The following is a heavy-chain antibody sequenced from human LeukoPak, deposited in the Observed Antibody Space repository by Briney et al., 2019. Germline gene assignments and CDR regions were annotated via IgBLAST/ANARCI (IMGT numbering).Heavy chain of an antibody. J-gene: IGHJ5*02. V-gene: IGHV4-59*01. D-gene: IGHD5-24*01. CDR3: ARVDGYNQVGFDP. CDR1: GGSINNYY. CDR2: VYLSGSTNYSPSLT. Sequence: PSETLSLTCTVSGGSINNYYWSWIRQPPGKGLEWIGYVYLSGSTNYSPSLTNYNPSPKSRVTISGDTSKNQFSLKLSSVTAADTAVYYCARVDGYNQVGFDPWGQGTLVTVSS.